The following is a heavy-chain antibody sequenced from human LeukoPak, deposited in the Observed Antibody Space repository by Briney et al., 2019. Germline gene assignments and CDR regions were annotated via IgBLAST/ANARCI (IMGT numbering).Heavy chain of an antibody. Sequence: GGSLRLSCTVSGFTVSSNYMSWVRQAPGKGLEWVSVIYSGGSTYYADSVKGRFTISRDNSKNTLYLQMNSLRAEDTAVYYCAKDSDKYYDYVWGSSIYWGQGTLVTVSS. CDR1: GFTVSSNY. D-gene: IGHD3-16*01. J-gene: IGHJ4*02. CDR3: AKDSDKYYDYVWGSSIY. V-gene: IGHV3-53*05. CDR2: IYSGGST.